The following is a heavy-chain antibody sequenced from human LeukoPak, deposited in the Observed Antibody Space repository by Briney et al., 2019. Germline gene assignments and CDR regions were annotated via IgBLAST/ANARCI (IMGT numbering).Heavy chain of an antibody. CDR3: ARERGITMVRGVMFYYGMDV. CDR2: ISAYNGNT. V-gene: IGHV1-18*01. D-gene: IGHD3-10*01. CDR1: GYTFTSYG. J-gene: IGHJ6*02. Sequence: ASVKVSCKASGYTFTSYGISWVRQAPGQGLEWMGWISAYNGNTNYAQKLQGRVTMTTDTSPSTAYMELRSLRSDDTAVYYCARERGITMVRGVMFYYGMDVWGQGTTVTVSS.